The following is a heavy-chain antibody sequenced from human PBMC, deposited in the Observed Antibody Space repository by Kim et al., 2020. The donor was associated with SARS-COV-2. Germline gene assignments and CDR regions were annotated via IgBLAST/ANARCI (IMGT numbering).Heavy chain of an antibody. J-gene: IGHJ4*02. CDR1: GGSFSGYN. D-gene: IGHD3-10*01. V-gene: IGHV4-34*01. CDR2: INHSGST. CDR3: ARETVAGSGSYYNSYGFDY. Sequence: SETLSLTCAVYGGSFSGYNWSWIRQPPGKGLEWIGEINHSGSTNYNPSLKSRVTISVDTSKNQFSLKLSSVTAADTAVYYCARETVAGSGSYYNSYGFDYWGQGTLVTVSS.